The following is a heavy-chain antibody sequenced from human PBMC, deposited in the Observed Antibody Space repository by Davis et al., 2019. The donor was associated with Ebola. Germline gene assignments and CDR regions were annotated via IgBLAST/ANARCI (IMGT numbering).Heavy chain of an antibody. V-gene: IGHV5-51*01. Sequence: GESLKISCKASGYTFTNHWLVWVRQMPGKGLEWMGIIYPSDSDARYSPSFQGQVTISADESISTAYLQWSSLKASDTAMYYCARGTSLARNFDYWGQGTLVTVSS. CDR1: GYTFTNHW. CDR2: IYPSDSDA. CDR3: ARGTSLARNFDY. D-gene: IGHD3-3*02. J-gene: IGHJ4*02.